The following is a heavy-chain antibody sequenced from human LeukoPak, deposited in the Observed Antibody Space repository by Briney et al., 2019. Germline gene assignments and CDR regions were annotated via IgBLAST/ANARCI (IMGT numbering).Heavy chain of an antibody. CDR1: GFTFSSYA. V-gene: IGHV3-23*01. Sequence: PGGSLRLSCAASGFTFSSYAMSWVRQAPGKGLEWVSAISGSGGSTYYADSVKGRFTIYRDNSKNTLYLQMNSLRAEDTAVYYCAKVMTTVVTPHYFDYWGQGTLVTASS. CDR2: ISGSGGST. D-gene: IGHD4-23*01. CDR3: AKVMTTVVTPHYFDY. J-gene: IGHJ4*02.